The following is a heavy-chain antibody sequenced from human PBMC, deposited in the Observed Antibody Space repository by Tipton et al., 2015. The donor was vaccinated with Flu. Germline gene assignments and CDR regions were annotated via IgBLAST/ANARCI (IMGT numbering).Heavy chain of an antibody. CDR1: GGSISSYY. V-gene: IGHV4-4*07. D-gene: IGHD3-22*01. Sequence: TLSLTCTVSGGSISSYYWSWIRQPAGKGLEWIGRIYTSGSTNYNPSLKSRVTMSVDTSKNQFSLKLSSVTAADTAVYYCARGKYYYDSSGYSFDYWGQRTLVTVSS. CDR3: ARGKYYYDSSGYSFDY. J-gene: IGHJ4*02. CDR2: IYTSGST.